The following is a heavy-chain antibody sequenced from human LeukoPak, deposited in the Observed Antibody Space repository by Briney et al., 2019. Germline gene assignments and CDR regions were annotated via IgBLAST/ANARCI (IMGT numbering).Heavy chain of an antibody. CDR3: ARDWVTTSYNWFDP. V-gene: IGHV3-7*01. D-gene: IGHD4-17*01. CDR1: GFTFSSYW. Sequence: PGGSLRPSCAASGFTFSSYWMSWVRQAPGKGLEWVANINQDGSEKYYVDYVKGRFTISRDNAKNSLYLQMNSLRAEDTAVYYCARDWVTTSYNWFDPWGQGTLVTVSS. CDR2: INQDGSEK. J-gene: IGHJ5*02.